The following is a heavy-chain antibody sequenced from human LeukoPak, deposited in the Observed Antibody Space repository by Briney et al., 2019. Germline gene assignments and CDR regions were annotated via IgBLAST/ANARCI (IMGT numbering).Heavy chain of an antibody. J-gene: IGHJ6*03. CDR1: GFTFSSYG. CDR2: ISYDGSNK. Sequence: GGSLRLSCAASGFTFSSYGMHWVRQAPGKGLEWVAVISYDGSNKYYADSVKGRFTISRDNSKNTLYLQMNSLRAEDTAVYYCASTYSSGWSKDYYYYYMDVWGKGTTVTVSS. V-gene: IGHV3-30*19. D-gene: IGHD6-19*01. CDR3: ASTYSSGWSKDYYYYYMDV.